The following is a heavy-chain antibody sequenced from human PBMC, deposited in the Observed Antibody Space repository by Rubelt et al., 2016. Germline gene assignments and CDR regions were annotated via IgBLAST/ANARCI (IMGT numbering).Heavy chain of an antibody. D-gene: IGHD6-19*01. Sequence: QLQVEESGPGLVKPSETLSLTCSVSGGSIRSATSYWGWIRQPPGKGLEWIGSISYSGSTYYNPSLKSRVTISIDTSKNQFSLKLSSVTAADTVVYYCARDLVAVAGTRNDYWGQGILVTVSS. CDR1: GGSIRSATSY. CDR3: ARDLVAVAGTRNDY. J-gene: IGHJ4*02. CDR2: ISYSGST. V-gene: IGHV4-39*07.